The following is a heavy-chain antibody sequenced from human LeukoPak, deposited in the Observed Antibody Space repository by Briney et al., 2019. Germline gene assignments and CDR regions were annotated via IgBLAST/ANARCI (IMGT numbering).Heavy chain of an antibody. CDR3: ARGGSYLSAFDI. J-gene: IGHJ3*02. CDR1: GFTFSSYA. Sequence: GGSLRLSCAASGFTFSSYAMSWVRQDPGKGLEWVSIIYSGGSTFYADSVKGRFTISRDNSKNTLYLQMNSLRAEDTAVYYCARGGSYLSAFDIWGQGTMVTVSS. D-gene: IGHD1-26*01. CDR2: IYSGGST. V-gene: IGHV3-53*01.